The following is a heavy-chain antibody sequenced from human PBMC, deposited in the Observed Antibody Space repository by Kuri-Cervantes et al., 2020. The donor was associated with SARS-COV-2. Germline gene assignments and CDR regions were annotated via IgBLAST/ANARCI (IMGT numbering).Heavy chain of an antibody. CDR2: INPDGSYT. V-gene: IGHV3-74*01. Sequence: GGSLRLSCAASGFTFSGSAMHWVRQASGKGLEWVSRINPDGSYTNNADSVKGRFTLSRDNAKNSLYLQMNSLRAEDTAVYYCARFDDSSYWYFDLWGRGTLVTVSS. CDR3: ARFDDSSYWYFDL. J-gene: IGHJ2*01. D-gene: IGHD2-15*01. CDR1: GFTFSGSA.